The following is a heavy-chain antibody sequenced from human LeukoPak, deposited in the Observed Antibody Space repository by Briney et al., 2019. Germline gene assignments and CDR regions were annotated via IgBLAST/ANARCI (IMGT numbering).Heavy chain of an antibody. D-gene: IGHD5-12*01. V-gene: IGHV4-59*01. CDR2: IYHTGST. CDR3: ARDHPKGYSGYEFTSVMDV. CDR1: GGSISSYY. J-gene: IGHJ6*03. Sequence: SETLSLTCTVSGGSISSYYWSWIRQPPGKRLEWIGYIYHTGSTNRNPSLKSRVTISVDTSKNQFSPNLKSVTAADTAVYYCARDHPKGYSGYEFTSVMDVWGKGTTVTVSS.